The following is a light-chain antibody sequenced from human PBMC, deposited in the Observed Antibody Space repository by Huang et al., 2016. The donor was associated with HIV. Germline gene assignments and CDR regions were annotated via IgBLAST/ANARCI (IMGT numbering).Light chain of an antibody. CDR1: QSISSY. J-gene: IGKJ2*01. CDR2: AAS. V-gene: IGKV1-39*01. Sequence: DIQMTQSPSSLSASVGDRVTITCRASQSISSYLNWYQQKPGKAPKLLIYAASSLQSGVPSRFSVSGSGTDFTLTISSLQPEDFATYYCHQSYSTLRTFGQGTKLEIK. CDR3: HQSYSTLRT.